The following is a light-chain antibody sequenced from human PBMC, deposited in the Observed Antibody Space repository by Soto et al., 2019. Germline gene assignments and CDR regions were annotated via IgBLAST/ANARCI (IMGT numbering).Light chain of an antibody. CDR1: RSNIGSNT. Sequence: QSVVTQPPSASGTPGQRVTISCSGSRSNIGSNTVNWYQQVPGTAPKLLIYANNKRPSGVSDRFSGSKSGTSASLAISGLQSEDEADYYCAPWDDRLNGWVFGGGTKLTVL. CDR3: APWDDRLNGWV. CDR2: ANN. J-gene: IGLJ3*02. V-gene: IGLV1-44*01.